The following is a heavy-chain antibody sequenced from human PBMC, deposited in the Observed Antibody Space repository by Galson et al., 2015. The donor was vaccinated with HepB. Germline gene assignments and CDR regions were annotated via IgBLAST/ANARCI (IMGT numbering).Heavy chain of an antibody. Sequence: SLRLSCAASGFTFSSSGMHWVRQAPGKGLEWVAVISYDGSNKYYADSVKGRFTISRDNSKNTLYLQMNSLRAEDTAVYYCANGFGAAAGTLPFDYWGQGTLVTVSS. J-gene: IGHJ4*02. CDR3: ANGFGAAAGTLPFDY. CDR2: ISYDGSNK. CDR1: GFTFSSSG. V-gene: IGHV3-30*18. D-gene: IGHD6-13*01.